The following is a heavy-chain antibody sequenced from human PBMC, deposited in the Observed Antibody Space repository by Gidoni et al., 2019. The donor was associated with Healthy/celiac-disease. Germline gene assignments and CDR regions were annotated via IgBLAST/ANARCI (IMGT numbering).Heavy chain of an antibody. Sequence: QVQLVESGGGVVQPGRSLRLSCAASGFPISSYGMHWVRQAPGKGLAWVAVIWYDGSNKYYADSVKGRFTISRDNSKNTLYLQMNSLRAEDTAVYYCARAFGDTAINRPFDYWGQGTLVTVSS. CDR1: GFPISSYG. CDR3: ARAFGDTAINRPFDY. D-gene: IGHD5-18*01. J-gene: IGHJ4*02. V-gene: IGHV3-33*01. CDR2: IWYDGSNK.